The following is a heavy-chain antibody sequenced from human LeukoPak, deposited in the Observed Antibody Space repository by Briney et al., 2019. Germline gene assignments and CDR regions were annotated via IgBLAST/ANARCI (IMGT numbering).Heavy chain of an antibody. J-gene: IGHJ4*02. CDR1: GYTFTSYG. CDR3: ARVVRSSVAGTRGFAY. D-gene: IGHD6-19*01. Sequence: GASVKVSCKASGYTFTSYGISWVRQAPGQGLEWMGWISAYNGNTNYAQKLQGRVTMTTDTSTSTAYMELRSLRSDDTAVYYCARVVRSSVAGTRGFAYWGQGTLVTVSS. CDR2: ISAYNGNT. V-gene: IGHV1-18*01.